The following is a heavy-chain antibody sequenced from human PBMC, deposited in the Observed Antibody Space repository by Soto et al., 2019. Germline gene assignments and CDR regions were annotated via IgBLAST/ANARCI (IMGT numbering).Heavy chain of an antibody. Sequence: SVKVSCKASGGTFSSYAISWVRQAPGQGLEWMGGIIPIFGTANYAQKFQGRVTITADKSTSTAYMELSSLRSEDTAVYYCAREVHSRDDCKTFDYWGQGTLVTVSS. CDR3: AREVHSRDDCKTFDY. D-gene: IGHD2-21*02. CDR2: IIPIFGTA. V-gene: IGHV1-69*06. J-gene: IGHJ4*02. CDR1: GGTFSSYA.